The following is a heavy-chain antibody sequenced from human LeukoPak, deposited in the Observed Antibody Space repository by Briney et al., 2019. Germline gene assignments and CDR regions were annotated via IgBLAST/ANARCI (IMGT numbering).Heavy chain of an antibody. CDR2: IHYRGST. Sequence: PSETLSLTCTVSGGSISSYYWCWIRQSPGEGLEWIGYIHYRGSTNYNPSLKSRVTISVDTSKNQFSLKLSSLTAADTAVYYCARSVLGYSSGLHIDYWGQGTLVTVSS. CDR1: GGSISSYY. V-gene: IGHV4-59*01. J-gene: IGHJ4*02. D-gene: IGHD5-18*01. CDR3: ARSVLGYSSGLHIDY.